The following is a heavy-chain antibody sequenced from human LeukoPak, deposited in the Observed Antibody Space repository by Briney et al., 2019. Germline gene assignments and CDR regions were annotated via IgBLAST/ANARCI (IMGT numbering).Heavy chain of an antibody. Sequence: GASVKLSCKASGGTFSSYGFSWVRQAPGQGLEGRGWISAYNGNTNYAQKLQGRVTMTTDTSTSTAYMELRSLRSDDTAVYYCARARSRSWYVGYYYYYMDVWGKGTTVTISS. D-gene: IGHD6-13*01. J-gene: IGHJ6*03. V-gene: IGHV1-18*01. CDR3: ARARSRSWYVGYYYYYMDV. CDR2: ISAYNGNT. CDR1: GGTFSSYG.